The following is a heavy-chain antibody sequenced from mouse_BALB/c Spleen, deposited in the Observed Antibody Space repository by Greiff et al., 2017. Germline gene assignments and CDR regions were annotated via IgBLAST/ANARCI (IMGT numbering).Heavy chain of an antibody. CDR2: ISSGSSTI. Sequence: DVKLVESGGGLVQPGGSRKLSCAASGFTFSSFGMYWVRQAPEKGLEWVAYISSGSSTIYYADTVKGRFTISRDNPKNTLFLQMTSLRSEDTAMYYCAREGYDRDPYYYAMDYWGQGTSVTVSS. J-gene: IGHJ4*01. CDR1: GFTFSSFG. CDR3: AREGYDRDPYYYAMDY. V-gene: IGHV5-17*02. D-gene: IGHD2-2*01.